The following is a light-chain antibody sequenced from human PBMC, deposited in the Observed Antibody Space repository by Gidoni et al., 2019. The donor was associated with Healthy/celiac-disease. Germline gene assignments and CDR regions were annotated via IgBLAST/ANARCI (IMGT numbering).Light chain of an antibody. Sequence: EILFTQSPAPLSLSPGERATLSCRASQSVSSYLAWYQQKPGQAPRLLIYDASNRATGIPARFSGSGSGTDFTLTISSLETEDFAVYYCQQRSNWPLTFGGGTKVEIK. V-gene: IGKV3-11*01. CDR3: QQRSNWPLT. CDR1: QSVSSY. J-gene: IGKJ4*01. CDR2: DAS.